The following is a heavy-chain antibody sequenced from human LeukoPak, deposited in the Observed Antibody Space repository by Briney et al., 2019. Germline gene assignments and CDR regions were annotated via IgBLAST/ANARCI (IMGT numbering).Heavy chain of an antibody. CDR3: AGWLQFNDY. CDR2: IYTSGST. D-gene: IGHD5-24*01. CDR1: GGSISSGSYY. Sequence: SETLSLTCTVSGGSISSGSYYWSWIRQPAGKGLEWIGRIYTSGSTNYNPSLKSRVTISVDTSKNQFSLKLSSVTAADTAVYYCAGWLQFNDYWGQGTLVTVSS. V-gene: IGHV4-61*02. J-gene: IGHJ4*02.